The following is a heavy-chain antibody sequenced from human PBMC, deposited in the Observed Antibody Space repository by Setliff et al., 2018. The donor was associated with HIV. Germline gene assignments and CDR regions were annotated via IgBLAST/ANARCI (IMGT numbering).Heavy chain of an antibody. V-gene: IGHV4-4*07. Sequence: SETLSLTCTVSGGSISSYYWSWIRQPAGKGLEWIGRIYTSGSTNYNPSLKSRVTMSVDTSKNQFSLKLSSVTTADTAVYYCARDEWLLDWSFDLWGRGTLVTVSS. J-gene: IGHJ2*01. CDR2: IYTSGST. D-gene: IGHD3-3*01. CDR1: GGSISSYY. CDR3: ARDEWLLDWSFDL.